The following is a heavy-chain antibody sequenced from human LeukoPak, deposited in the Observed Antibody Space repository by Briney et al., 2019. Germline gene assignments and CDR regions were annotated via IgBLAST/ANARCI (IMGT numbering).Heavy chain of an antibody. Sequence: SETLSPTCTVSGGSISSYYWSWIRQPPGKGLEWIGYIYYSGSTNYNPSLKSRVTISVDTSKNQFSLKLSSVTAADTAVYYCARGVNWIDPWGQGTLVTVSS. D-gene: IGHD6-13*01. CDR3: ARGVNWIDP. CDR1: GGSISSYY. CDR2: IYYSGST. J-gene: IGHJ5*02. V-gene: IGHV4-59*01.